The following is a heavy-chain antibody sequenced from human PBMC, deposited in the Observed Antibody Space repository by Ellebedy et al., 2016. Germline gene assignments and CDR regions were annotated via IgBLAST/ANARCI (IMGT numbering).Heavy chain of an antibody. V-gene: IGHV3-21*01. Sequence: GESLKISXEASGFSFNNYKMHWVRQAPGKGLEWISGISTSGSDVYYADSLRGRFTISRDNAKNSLFLQMNGLRAEDTAVYYCAKLARQLDYWGQGTLVSVSS. CDR3: AKLARQLDY. D-gene: IGHD1-7*01. CDR1: GFSFNNYK. CDR2: ISTSGSDV. J-gene: IGHJ4*02.